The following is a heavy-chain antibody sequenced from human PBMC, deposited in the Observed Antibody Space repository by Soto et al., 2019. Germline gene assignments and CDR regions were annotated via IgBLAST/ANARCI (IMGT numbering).Heavy chain of an antibody. CDR1: GYTFTSYD. Sequence: ASVKVSCKASGYTFTSYDINWVRQATGQGLEWMGWMNPNSGNTGYAQKFQGRVTMTRNTSISTAYMELSSLRSEDTAVYYCARGYSSGWYKMKYYYYYRMDVWGQGTTVTVSS. CDR2: MNPNSGNT. CDR3: ARGYSSGWYKMKYYYYYRMDV. D-gene: IGHD6-19*01. J-gene: IGHJ6*02. V-gene: IGHV1-8*01.